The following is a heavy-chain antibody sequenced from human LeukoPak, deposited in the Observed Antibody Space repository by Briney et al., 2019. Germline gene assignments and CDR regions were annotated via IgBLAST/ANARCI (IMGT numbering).Heavy chain of an antibody. D-gene: IGHD5-24*01. J-gene: IGHJ4*02. CDR2: ISYDGSNK. Sequence: PGRSLRLSCAASGFTFSSYAMHWVRQAPGKGLEWVAVISYDGSNKYYADSVKGRFTISRDNSKNTLYLQMNSQRAEDTAVYYCARGCVKMATITLPDYWGQGTLVTVSS. V-gene: IGHV3-30*04. CDR1: GFTFSSYA. CDR3: ARGCVKMATITLPDY.